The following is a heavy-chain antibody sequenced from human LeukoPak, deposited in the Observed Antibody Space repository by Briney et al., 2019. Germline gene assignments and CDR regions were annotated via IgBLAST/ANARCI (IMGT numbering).Heavy chain of an antibody. CDR3: ASSIDGSRHRRFDY. Sequence: GGSLRLSCAASGFTFSSYGMHWVRQAPGKGLEWVALIRYDGSNKYYADSVKGRFTISRDNSKNTLYLQMNSLRAEDTAVYYCASSIDGSRHRRFDYWGQGTLVTVSS. J-gene: IGHJ4*02. V-gene: IGHV3-30*02. CDR1: GFTFSSYG. CDR2: IRYDGSNK. D-gene: IGHD5-24*01.